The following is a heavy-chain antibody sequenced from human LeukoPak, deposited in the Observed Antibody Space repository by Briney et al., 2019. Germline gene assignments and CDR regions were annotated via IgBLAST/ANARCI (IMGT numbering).Heavy chain of an antibody. CDR3: AREGVVDAKTNNWFDP. CDR2: IWYDGSNK. V-gene: IGHV3-33*01. D-gene: IGHD2-15*01. J-gene: IGHJ5*02. Sequence: LRLSCAASGFTFSSYGMHWVRQAPGKGLEWVAVIWYDGSNKYYADSVKGRFTISRDNSNNTLYLQMNRLRAEDTAVYYCAREGVVDAKTNNWFDPWGQGTLVTVSS. CDR1: GFTFSSYG.